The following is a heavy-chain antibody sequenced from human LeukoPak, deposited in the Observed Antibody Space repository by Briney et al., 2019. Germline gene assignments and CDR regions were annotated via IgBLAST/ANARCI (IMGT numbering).Heavy chain of an antibody. CDR1: GFTFSSYG. J-gene: IGHJ4*02. Sequence: GRSLRLSCAASGFTFSSYGMHWVRQAPGKGLEWVAVISYDGSNKYYADSVKGRFTISRDNSKNTLYLQMNSLRAEDTAVYYCAKDPAGGYDSSGYPDYWGKGTLVTVSS. D-gene: IGHD3-22*01. CDR3: AKDPAGGYDSSGYPDY. V-gene: IGHV3-30*18. CDR2: ISYDGSNK.